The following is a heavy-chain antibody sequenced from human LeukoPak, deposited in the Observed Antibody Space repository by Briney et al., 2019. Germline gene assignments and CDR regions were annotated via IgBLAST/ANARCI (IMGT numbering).Heavy chain of an antibody. Sequence: GGSLKLSCVASDFTFSSFGMHWARQAPGKGLEWVAVVWYDGSNKYYADSVKGRFAISRDNSKNTLYLQMNSLRDEDTGVYYCARDGGLGSGANCYPNWLDPWGQGTLVTVSS. J-gene: IGHJ5*02. CDR3: ARDGGLGSGANCYPNWLDP. V-gene: IGHV3-33*01. CDR2: VWYDGSNK. CDR1: DFTFSSFG. D-gene: IGHD2-15*01.